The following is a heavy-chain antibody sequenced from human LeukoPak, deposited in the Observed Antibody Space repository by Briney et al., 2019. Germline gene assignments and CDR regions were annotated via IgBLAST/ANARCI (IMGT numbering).Heavy chain of an antibody. CDR2: IYYSGST. V-gene: IGHV4-30-4*08. D-gene: IGHD3-3*01. J-gene: IGHJ5*02. Sequence: SETLSLTCAVYGGSFSGYYWSWIRQPPGKGLEWIGYIYYSGSTYYNPSLKSRVTISVDTSKNQFSLKLSSVTAADTAVYYCARSYITIFGVVTPGLDPWGQGTLVTVSS. CDR1: GGSFSGYY. CDR3: ARSYITIFGVVTPGLDP.